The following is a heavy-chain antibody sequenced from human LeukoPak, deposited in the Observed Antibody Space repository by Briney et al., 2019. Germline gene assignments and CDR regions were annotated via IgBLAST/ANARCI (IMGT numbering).Heavy chain of an antibody. D-gene: IGHD3-16*01. CDR2: IKSKTDGGTT. CDR3: TTDLPPRGGGEFDY. J-gene: IGHJ4*02. V-gene: IGHV3-15*01. CDR1: GFTFSSAW. Sequence: GGSLRLSCAASGFTFSSAWMSWVRQAPGKGLDWVGRIKSKTDGGTTDYAAPVKGRFTISRDDSKNTLYLQMNSLKTEDTAVYYCTTDLPPRGGGEFDYWGQGTLVTVSS.